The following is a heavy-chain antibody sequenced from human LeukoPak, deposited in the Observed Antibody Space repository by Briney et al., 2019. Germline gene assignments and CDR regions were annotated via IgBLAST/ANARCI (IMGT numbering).Heavy chain of an antibody. V-gene: IGHV1-18*01. CDR1: GYTCTSYG. CDR3: ARVVEAGYYYGMDV. CDR2: ISAYNGNT. D-gene: IGHD2-2*01. J-gene: IGHJ6*02. Sequence: ASVEVSCKASGYTCTSYGISWVRQAPGQGLEWMGWISAYNGNTNYAQKLQGRVTLTTDTSTSTAYMELRSLRSDDTAVYYCARVVEAGYYYGMDVWGQGTTVTVSS.